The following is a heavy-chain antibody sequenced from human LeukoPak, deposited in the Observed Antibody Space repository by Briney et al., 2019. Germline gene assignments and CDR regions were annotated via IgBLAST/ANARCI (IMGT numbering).Heavy chain of an antibody. CDR3: AKVHYDSSGYLTFDY. J-gene: IGHJ4*02. Sequence: GGTLRLSCAASGFTFSSYGMSWVRQAPGKGLEWVSAISGSGGSTYYADSVKGRFTISRDNAKNSLYLQMNSLRAEDTALYYCAKVHYDSSGYLTFDYWGQGTLVTVSS. CDR1: GFTFSSYG. V-gene: IGHV3-23*01. CDR2: ISGSGGST. D-gene: IGHD3-22*01.